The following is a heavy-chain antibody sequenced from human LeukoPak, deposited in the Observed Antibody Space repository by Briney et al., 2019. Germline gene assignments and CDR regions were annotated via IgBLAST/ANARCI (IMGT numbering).Heavy chain of an antibody. CDR1: GGSISSYY. Sequence: PSETLSLTCTVSGGSISSYYWSWIRQPPGKGLEWIGYIYYSGSTNYNPSLKSRVTISVDTSKNQFSPKLSSVTAADTAVYYCARLNCGGDCYSDYWGQGTLVTVSS. CDR3: ARLNCGGDCYSDY. D-gene: IGHD2-21*02. CDR2: IYYSGST. J-gene: IGHJ4*02. V-gene: IGHV4-59*01.